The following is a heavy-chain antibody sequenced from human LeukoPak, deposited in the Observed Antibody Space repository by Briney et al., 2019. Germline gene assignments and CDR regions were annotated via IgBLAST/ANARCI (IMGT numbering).Heavy chain of an antibody. CDR3: AKAQYYDSSGVDY. J-gene: IGHJ4*02. V-gene: IGHV3-74*01. Sequence: GGSLRLSCAASGFTFSSYWMHWVRQAPGKGLVWVSRINSDGSSTSYADSVKGRFTISRDNSKNTLYLQMNSLRAEDTAVYYCAKAQYYDSSGVDYWGQGTLVTVSS. CDR1: GFTFSSYW. D-gene: IGHD3-22*01. CDR2: INSDGSST.